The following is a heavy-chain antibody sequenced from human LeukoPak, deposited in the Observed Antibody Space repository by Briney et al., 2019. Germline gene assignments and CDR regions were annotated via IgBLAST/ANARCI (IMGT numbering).Heavy chain of an antibody. Sequence: GGSLRLSCAASGFTVSSSYMSWVRQAPGKGLEWVSYIDSSGSTIHYADSVKGRFTISRDNSKNTLYLQMNSLRAEDTAVYYCAKEGQWLVRYYYYMDVWGKGTTVTISS. CDR2: IDSSGSTI. V-gene: IGHV3-11*01. CDR3: AKEGQWLVRYYYYMDV. J-gene: IGHJ6*03. D-gene: IGHD6-19*01. CDR1: GFTVSSSY.